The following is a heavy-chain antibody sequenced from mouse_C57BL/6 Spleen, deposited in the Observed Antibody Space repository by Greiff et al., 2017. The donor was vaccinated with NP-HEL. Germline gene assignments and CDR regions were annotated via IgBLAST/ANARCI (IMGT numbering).Heavy chain of an antibody. J-gene: IGHJ1*03. CDR1: EYEFPSHD. Sequence: EVKLVESGGGLVQPGESLKLSCESNEYEFPSHDMSWVRKTPEKRLELVAAINSDGGSTYYPDTMERRFIISRDNTKKTLYLQMSSLRSEDTALYYCARHAPDYYGSSFGYFDVWGTGTTVTVSS. D-gene: IGHD1-1*01. CDR2: INSDGGST. V-gene: IGHV5-2*01. CDR3: ARHAPDYYGSSFGYFDV.